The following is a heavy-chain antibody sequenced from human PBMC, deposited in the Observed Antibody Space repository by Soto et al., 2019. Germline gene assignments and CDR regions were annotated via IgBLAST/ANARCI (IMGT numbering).Heavy chain of an antibody. J-gene: IGHJ5*02. CDR3: VTAKETDRTLFDP. CDR2: IYYSGST. D-gene: IGHD2-15*01. V-gene: IGHV4-59*01. Sequence: SETLSLTCTVSGGSISGNFWSWIRQPPGKGLEWIGNIYYSGSTNYNPSLKSRVTMSVDTSKNQLSLKLNSVTVAETAVYYCVTAKETDRTLFDPWGQGSLVTVSS. CDR1: GGSISGNF.